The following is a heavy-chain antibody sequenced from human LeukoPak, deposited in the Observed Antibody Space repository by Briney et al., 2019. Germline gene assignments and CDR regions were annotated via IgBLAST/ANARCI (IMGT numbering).Heavy chain of an antibody. V-gene: IGHV3-30*02. D-gene: IGHD6-13*01. Sequence: GGSLRLSCAASGFTFSTYKMNWVRQAPGKGLEWVAFIRYDGSNKYYADSVKGRFTISRDNSKNTLYLQMNSLRAEDTAVYYCAKIYSSSWYYFDYWGQGTLVTVSS. J-gene: IGHJ4*02. CDR2: IRYDGSNK. CDR3: AKIYSSSWYYFDY. CDR1: GFTFSTYK.